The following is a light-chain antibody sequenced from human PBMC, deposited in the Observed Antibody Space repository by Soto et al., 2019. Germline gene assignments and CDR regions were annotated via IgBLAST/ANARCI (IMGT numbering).Light chain of an antibody. CDR3: QSYDSSLSGVV. CDR1: SSNIGAGYD. CDR2: GNS. V-gene: IGLV1-40*01. J-gene: IGLJ2*01. Sequence: QSVLTQPPSVSGAPGQRATISCPGGSSNIGAGYDVHWYQQLPGTAPNLLIYGNSNRPSGVPDRFSGSKSGTSVSLAITGLQAEDEADYYCQSYDSSLSGVVFGGGTKLTVL.